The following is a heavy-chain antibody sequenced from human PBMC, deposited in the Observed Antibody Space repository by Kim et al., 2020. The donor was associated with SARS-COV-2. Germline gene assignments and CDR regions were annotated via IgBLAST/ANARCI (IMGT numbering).Heavy chain of an antibody. J-gene: IGHJ4*02. V-gene: IGHV3-21*01. CDR3: ARGHFDWLFYAVDY. Sequence: ADSVKGRFTISRDNAKNSLYLQMNSLRAEDTAVYYCARGHFDWLFYAVDYWGQGTLVTVSS. D-gene: IGHD3-9*01.